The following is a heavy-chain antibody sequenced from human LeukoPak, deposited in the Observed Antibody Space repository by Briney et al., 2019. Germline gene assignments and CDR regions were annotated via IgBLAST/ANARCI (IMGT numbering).Heavy chain of an antibody. CDR2: INPSGGST. CDR1: GYTFTSYY. CDR3: ARIPSVVPLEYCGGDCSNGGYFDY. J-gene: IGHJ4*02. Sequence: ASVKVSCKASGYTFTSYYMHWVRPAPGQGLEWMGIINPSGGSTSYAQKFQGRVTMTRDTSTSTVYMELSSLRSEDTAVYYCARIPSVVPLEYCGGDCSNGGYFDYWGQGTLVTVSS. V-gene: IGHV1-46*01. D-gene: IGHD2-21*02.